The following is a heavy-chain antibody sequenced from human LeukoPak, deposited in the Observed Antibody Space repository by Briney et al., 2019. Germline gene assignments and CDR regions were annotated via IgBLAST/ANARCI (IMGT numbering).Heavy chain of an antibody. V-gene: IGHV1-24*01. D-gene: IGHD3-22*01. Sequence: ASVKVSCKVSGYTLTELSMHWVRQAPGKGLEWMGGFDPEDGETIYAQKFQGRVTMTEDTSTDTAYMELRSLRSEDTAIYYCARKAPHDSSGWYFDLWGRGTLVTVSS. CDR2: FDPEDGET. J-gene: IGHJ2*01. CDR3: ARKAPHDSSGWYFDL. CDR1: GYTLTELS.